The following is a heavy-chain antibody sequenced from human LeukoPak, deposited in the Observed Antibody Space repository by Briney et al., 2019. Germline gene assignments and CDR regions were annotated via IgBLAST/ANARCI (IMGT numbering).Heavy chain of an antibody. J-gene: IGHJ4*02. CDR1: GFTFSSYS. CDR2: ISSSSSYI. V-gene: IGHV3-21*01. D-gene: IGHD3-22*01. CDR3: AHPDYYDSSLLGY. Sequence: GGSLRLSCAASGFTFSSYSMNWVRQAPGKGLEWVSSISSSSSYIYYADSVKGRFTISRDNSKNTLYLQMNSLRAEDTAVYYCAHPDYYDSSLLGYWGQGTLVTVSS.